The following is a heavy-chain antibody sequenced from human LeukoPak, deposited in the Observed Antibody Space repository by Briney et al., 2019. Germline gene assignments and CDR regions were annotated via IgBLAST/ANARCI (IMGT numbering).Heavy chain of an antibody. Sequence: GRSLRLSCAASGFTFSSYGMHWVRQAPGKGLEWVSAISGSGGSTYYADSVKGRFTISRDNSKNMLYLQMNSLRAEDTAVFYCAKDLGATIYYFDYWGQGTLVTVSS. D-gene: IGHD1-26*01. V-gene: IGHV3-23*01. CDR3: AKDLGATIYYFDY. J-gene: IGHJ4*02. CDR2: ISGSGGST. CDR1: GFTFSSYG.